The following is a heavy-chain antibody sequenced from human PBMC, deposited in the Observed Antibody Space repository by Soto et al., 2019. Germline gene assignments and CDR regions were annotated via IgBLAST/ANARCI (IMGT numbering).Heavy chain of an antibody. CDR2: INPNSGGT. CDR1: GYTFTGYY. V-gene: IGHV1-2*02. Sequence: QVQLVRSGAEVKKPGASVKVSCKASGYTFTGYYMHWVRQAPGQGLEWMGWINPNSGGTNYAQKFQGRVTMTRDTSISTAYMELSRLRSDDTAVYYCARPDRLPHYPPYYYGMDVWGQGTTVTVSS. CDR3: ARPDRLPHYPPYYYGMDV. D-gene: IGHD3-10*01. J-gene: IGHJ6*02.